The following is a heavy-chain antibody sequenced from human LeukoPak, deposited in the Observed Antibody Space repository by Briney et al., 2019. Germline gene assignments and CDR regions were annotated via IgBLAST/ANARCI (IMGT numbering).Heavy chain of an antibody. CDR3: AKRGVVIRVILVGFHKEAYYFDS. D-gene: IGHD3-10*01. CDR2: IGDSGGGT. V-gene: IGHV3-23*01. Sequence: PGGSLRLSCAVSGLTLSNYGMSWLGQGPGKGLEGVAGIGDSGGGTNHADSVKGRFTISRDNPKNTLYLQMSSLRAEDTAVYFCAKRGVVIRVILVGFHKEAYYFDSWGQGALVTVSS. J-gene: IGHJ4*02. CDR1: GLTLSNYG.